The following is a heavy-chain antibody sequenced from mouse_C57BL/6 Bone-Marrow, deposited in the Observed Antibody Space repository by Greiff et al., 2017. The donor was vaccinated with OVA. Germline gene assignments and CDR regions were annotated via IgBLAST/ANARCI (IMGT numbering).Heavy chain of an antibody. CDR3: ARDWACAY. D-gene: IGHD4-1*01. J-gene: IGHJ3*01. CDR2: IDPETGGT. V-gene: IGHV1-15*01. Sequence: QVQLKESGAELVRPGASVTLSCKASGYTFTDYEMHWVKQTPVHGLEWIGAIDPETGGTAYNQKFKGKAILTADKSSSTAYMELRSLTSEDSAVYYCARDWACAYWGEGTLVTVSA. CDR1: GYTFTDYE.